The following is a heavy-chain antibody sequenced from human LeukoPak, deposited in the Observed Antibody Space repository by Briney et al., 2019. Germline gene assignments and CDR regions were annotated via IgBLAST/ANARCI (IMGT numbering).Heavy chain of an antibody. J-gene: IGHJ6*03. Sequence: SETLSLTCTVSGGSISSGSYYWSWIRQPAGKGLEWIGSIYHSGSTYYNPSLKSRVTISVDTSKNQFSLKLSSVTAADTAVYYCARVGVVRGGNGYHYMDVWGKGTMVTVSS. CDR1: GGSISSGSYY. CDR3: ARVGVVRGGNGYHYMDV. V-gene: IGHV4-39*07. D-gene: IGHD3-10*01. CDR2: IYHSGST.